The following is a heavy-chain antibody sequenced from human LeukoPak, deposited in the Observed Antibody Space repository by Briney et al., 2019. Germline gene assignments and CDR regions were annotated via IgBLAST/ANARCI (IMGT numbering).Heavy chain of an antibody. Sequence: GGSLRLSCTASGFMFSSYAMNWVRQAPGKGLEWVSLISGSGVRTYYADSVKGRFTIFRDNSKNTLYLQMNSLRAEDTAVYYCARVGYYDSSGYSLFGDYWGQGTLVTVSS. V-gene: IGHV3-23*01. CDR1: GFMFSSYA. CDR2: ISGSGVRT. D-gene: IGHD3-22*01. J-gene: IGHJ4*02. CDR3: ARVGYYDSSGYSLFGDY.